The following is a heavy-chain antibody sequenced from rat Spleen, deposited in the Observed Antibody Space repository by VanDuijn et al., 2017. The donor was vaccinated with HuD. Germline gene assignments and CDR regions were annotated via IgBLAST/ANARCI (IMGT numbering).Heavy chain of an antibody. J-gene: IGHJ2*01. CDR2: MRYDGDT. CDR3: TREPYYYSSWDYFDY. V-gene: IGHV2S30*01. D-gene: IGHD1-2*01. Sequence: QVXXKESGPXXXQPXXTLXXXCTXXXFSXXGNXXXWVXXPPGKGLEWMGKMRYDGDTYYNSALKSRLSIRRDTSKNHFFLKMNSLQTDDTAIYYCTREPYYYSSWDYFDYWGQGVMVTVSS. CDR1: XFSXXGNX.